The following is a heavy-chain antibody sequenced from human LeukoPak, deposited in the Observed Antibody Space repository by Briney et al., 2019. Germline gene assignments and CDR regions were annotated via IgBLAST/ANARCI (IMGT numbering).Heavy chain of an antibody. V-gene: IGHV3-7*03. J-gene: IGHJ4*02. Sequence: GGSLRLSWAAAQFTFSNYAMSWVRQAPGKGLEWVANIKQEGSEKYYVDSVKGRFTISRDNAKNSLYLQMNSLRAEDTAVYYCARDRYYDFWSGYYKYYFDYWGQGTLVTVSS. CDR3: ARDRYYDFWSGYYKYYFDY. CDR1: QFTFSNYA. D-gene: IGHD3-3*01. CDR2: IKQEGSEK.